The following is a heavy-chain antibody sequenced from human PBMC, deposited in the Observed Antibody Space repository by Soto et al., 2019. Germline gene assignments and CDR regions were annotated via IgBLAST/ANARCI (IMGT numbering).Heavy chain of an antibody. CDR3: AKDVLLVVVSATRAAGWLDP. CDR2: IIPIFGTS. Sequence: QLQLVQSGAEVKKPGSSVNVSCKTSGGSFSSNTITWVRQAPGQGLEWMGGIIPIFGTSNYAQKFQGRVTITADESTNTVYMEQSRLRYEDKAVYYCAKDVLLVVVSATRAAGWLDPWGQGTLVTVSS. J-gene: IGHJ5*02. D-gene: IGHD2-15*01. V-gene: IGHV1-69*01. CDR1: GGSFSSNT.